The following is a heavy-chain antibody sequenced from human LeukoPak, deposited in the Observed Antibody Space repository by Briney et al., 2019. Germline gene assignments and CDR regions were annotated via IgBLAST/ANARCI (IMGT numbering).Heavy chain of an antibody. J-gene: IGHJ6*02. CDR3: TRGCSGGSCSRDAMDV. CDR2: IVPIDSET. D-gene: IGHD2-15*01. Sequence: GESLKISGKASGYSFASDSFAWVRQMPGRGRGWMGIIVPIDSETTYSPSFQSQVTISADKSISTAYLQWSTLKASDTAMYYCTRGCSGGSCSRDAMDVWGQGTMVTVPS. V-gene: IGHV5-51*01. CDR1: GYSFASDS.